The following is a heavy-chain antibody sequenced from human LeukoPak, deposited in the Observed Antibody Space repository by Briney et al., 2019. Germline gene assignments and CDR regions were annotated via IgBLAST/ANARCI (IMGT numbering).Heavy chain of an antibody. CDR2: IIPIFGTA. J-gene: IGHJ4*02. D-gene: IGHD5-24*01. CDR3: ARNDGYNSNFDY. CDR1: GGTFSSCA. Sequence: ASVKVSCKASGGTFSSCAISWVRQAPGQGLEWMGGIIPIFGTANYAQKFQGRVTITADESTSTAYMELSSLRSEDTAVYYCARNDGYNSNFDYWGQGTLVTVSS. V-gene: IGHV1-69*13.